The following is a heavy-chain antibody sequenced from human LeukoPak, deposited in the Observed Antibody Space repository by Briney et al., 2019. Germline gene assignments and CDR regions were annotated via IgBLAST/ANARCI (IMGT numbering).Heavy chain of an antibody. CDR1: GFTFSSYA. V-gene: IGHV3-23*01. J-gene: IGHJ4*02. Sequence: GGSLRLSCAASGFTFSSYAMSWVRQAPGKGLEWVSSITKSGDNTHYADSVKGRFTISIDNSKNTLYLQMNSLRAEDTAVYYCAARDCSSSSCYRFDYWGQGTLITVSS. CDR2: ITKSGDNT. CDR3: AARDCSSSSCYRFDY. D-gene: IGHD2-2*02.